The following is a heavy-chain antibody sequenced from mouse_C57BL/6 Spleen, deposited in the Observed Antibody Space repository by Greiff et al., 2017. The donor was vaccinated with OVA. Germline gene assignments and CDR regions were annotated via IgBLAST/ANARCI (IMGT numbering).Heavy chain of an antibody. CDR2: INPGSGGT. Sequence: VQLQQSGAELVRPGTSVKVSCKASGYAFTNYLIEWVKQRPGPGLEWIGVINPGSGGTNYNEKFKGNATLTADNSSSTAYMQLSSLTSEDSAVYFCARYGSSGYGFAYWGQGTLVTVSA. CDR3: ARYGSSGYGFAY. CDR1: GYAFTNYL. J-gene: IGHJ3*01. V-gene: IGHV1-54*01. D-gene: IGHD3-2*02.